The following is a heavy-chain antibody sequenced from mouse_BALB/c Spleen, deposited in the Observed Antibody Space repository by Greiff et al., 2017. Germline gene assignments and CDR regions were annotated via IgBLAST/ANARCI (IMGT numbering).Heavy chain of an antibody. J-gene: IGHJ4*01. CDR3: ARSLLYYAMDY. CDR2: IYPGNVNT. CDR1: GFNIKDYY. Sequence: VQLQQSGAELVRSGASVKLSCTASGFNIKDYYMHWVKQRPEQGLEWIGWIYPGNVNTKYNEKFKGKATLTADKSSSTAYMQLSSLTSEDSAVYFCARSLLYYAMDYWGQGTSVTVSS. D-gene: IGHD1-1*01. V-gene: IGHV14-4*02.